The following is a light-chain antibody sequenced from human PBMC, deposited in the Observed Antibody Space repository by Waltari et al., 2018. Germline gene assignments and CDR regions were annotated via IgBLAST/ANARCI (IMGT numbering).Light chain of an antibody. J-gene: IGLJ2*01. V-gene: IGLV1-44*01. CDR2: SNN. CDR1: SSNIGSNT. CDR3: AAWDDSLNGYVV. Sequence: QSVLTQPPSASGTPGQRVTISCSGSSSNIGSNTVNWYQQLPGTAPKLPIYSNNQRPSGVPDRFSGSKSGTSASLAISGLKSEDEADYYCAAWDDSLNGYVVFGGGTKLTVL.